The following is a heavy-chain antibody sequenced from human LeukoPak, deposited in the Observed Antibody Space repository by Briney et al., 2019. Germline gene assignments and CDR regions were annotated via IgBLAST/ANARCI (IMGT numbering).Heavy chain of an antibody. Sequence: GGSLRLSCAASGFTFDDYAMHWVRQAPGKGLEWVSGISWNSGSIGYADSVKGRFTISRDNAKNSLYLQMNSLRAEDMALYYCAKSEYYGMDVWGQGTTVTVSS. J-gene: IGHJ6*02. CDR3: AKSEYYGMDV. CDR2: ISWNSGSI. V-gene: IGHV3-9*03. CDR1: GFTFDDYA.